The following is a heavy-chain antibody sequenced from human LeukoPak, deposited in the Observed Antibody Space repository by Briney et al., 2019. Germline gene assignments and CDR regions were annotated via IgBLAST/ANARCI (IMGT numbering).Heavy chain of an antibody. D-gene: IGHD6-13*01. J-gene: IGHJ4*02. V-gene: IGHV3-23*01. CDR2: ISGSGGNT. CDR1: GFTFSSYA. Sequence: GGSLRLSCAASGFTFSSYAMSWVRQAPGKGPEWVSAISGSGGNTYYADSVKGRFTISRDNSKNTLYLQMNSLRAEDTALYYCAKDRGSSSCLDYWGQGTLVTVSS. CDR3: AKDRGSSSCLDY.